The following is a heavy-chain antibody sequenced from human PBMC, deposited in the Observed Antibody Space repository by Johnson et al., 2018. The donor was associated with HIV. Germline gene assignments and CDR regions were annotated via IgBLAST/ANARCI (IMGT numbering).Heavy chain of an antibody. Sequence: QVQLVESEGGVVQPGRSLRLSCAASGFSFSDYAMHWVRQAPGKGLEWVAVISYDGSSKFYPNSLKGRFTISRDNAKNTLYLQMNSLRAEDTAVYYCARQLKYYYDSSGYYYLSSAAFDIWGQGTMVTVSS. CDR3: ARQLKYYYDSSGYYYLSSAAFDI. J-gene: IGHJ3*02. CDR2: ISYDGSSK. D-gene: IGHD3-22*01. V-gene: IGHV3-30*04. CDR1: GFSFSDYA.